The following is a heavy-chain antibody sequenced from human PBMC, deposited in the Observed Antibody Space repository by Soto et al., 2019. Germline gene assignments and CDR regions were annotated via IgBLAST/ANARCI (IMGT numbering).Heavy chain of an antibody. Sequence: EVQLVESGGGLVKPGGSLRLSCAASGFTFSSYSMNWVRQAPGKGLEWVSSISSSSSYIYYADSVKGRFTISRDNAKNSLYLQMNSLRAEDTAVYYCARDLRPLAVTYYYYYYYMDVWGKGTTVTVSS. V-gene: IGHV3-21*01. D-gene: IGHD2-15*01. J-gene: IGHJ6*03. CDR1: GFTFSSYS. CDR3: ARDLRPLAVTYYYYYYYMDV. CDR2: ISSSSSYI.